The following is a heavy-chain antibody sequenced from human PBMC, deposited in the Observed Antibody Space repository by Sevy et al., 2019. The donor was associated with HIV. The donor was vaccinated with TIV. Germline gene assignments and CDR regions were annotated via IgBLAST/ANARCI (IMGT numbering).Heavy chain of an antibody. D-gene: IGHD2-2*01. CDR1: GGSFSGYY. CDR2: INHSGST. V-gene: IGHV4-34*01. J-gene: IGHJ6*03. Sequence: SETLSLTCAVYGGSFSGYYWSWIRQPPGKGLEWIGEINHSGSTNYNPSLKSRVTISVDTSKNQFSLKLSSVTAADTAVYHCARGGGGCSRTSCYADYYYYMDVWGKGTTVTVSS. CDR3: ARGGGGCSRTSCYADYYYYMDV.